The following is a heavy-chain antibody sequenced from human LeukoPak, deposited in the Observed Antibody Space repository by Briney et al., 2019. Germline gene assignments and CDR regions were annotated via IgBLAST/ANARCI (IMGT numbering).Heavy chain of an antibody. CDR2: INPNSGGT. J-gene: IGHJ4*02. CDR1: GYTFTGYF. Sequence: ASVTVSCKPSGYTFTGYFIHWVRQAPGQGLEWMGWINPNSGGTNYAQKFQGRVTMTRDTSINTAYMDLSRLRSNDTAVYYCAREADCSGTSCYSQFLDYWGQGTLVTVSS. V-gene: IGHV1-2*02. CDR3: AREADCSGTSCYSQFLDY. D-gene: IGHD2-2*01.